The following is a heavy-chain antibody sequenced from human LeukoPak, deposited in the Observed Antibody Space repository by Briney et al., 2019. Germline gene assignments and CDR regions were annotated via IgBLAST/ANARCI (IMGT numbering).Heavy chain of an antibody. CDR3: AKESDYYYDSSGLRDPGYFDY. CDR1: GFTFSSYA. V-gene: IGHV3-23*01. CDR2: ISGSGGST. J-gene: IGHJ4*02. Sequence: TGGSLRLSCAASGFTFSSYAMSWVRQAPGKGLEWVSAISGSGGSTYYADSVKGRFTISRDNSKNTLYLQMNSLRAEDTAVYYCAKESDYYYDSSGLRDPGYFDYWGQGPLVPVSS. D-gene: IGHD3-22*01.